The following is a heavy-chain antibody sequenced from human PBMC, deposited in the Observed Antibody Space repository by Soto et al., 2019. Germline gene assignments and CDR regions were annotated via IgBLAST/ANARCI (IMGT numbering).Heavy chain of an antibody. V-gene: IGHV3-33*01. CDR2: IWYDGSNK. J-gene: IGHJ6*03. Sequence: GGSPRLSCAASGFTFSSYGMHWVRQAPGKGLEWVAVIWYDGSNKYYADSVKGRFTISRDNSKNTLYLQMNSLRAEDTAVYYCARDPLLAESLGSSYYYYYMDVWGKGTTVTVSS. CDR3: ARDPLLAESLGSSYYYYYMDV. CDR1: GFTFSSYG. D-gene: IGHD3-16*01.